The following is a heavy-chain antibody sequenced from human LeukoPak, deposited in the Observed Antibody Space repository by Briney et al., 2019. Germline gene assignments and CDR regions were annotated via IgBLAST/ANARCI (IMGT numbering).Heavy chain of an antibody. D-gene: IGHD4-17*01. Sequence: PGGSLRLSCAASGFTFSSYAMSWVRQAPGKGLAWVSAISGNGVNTYYADSVKGRFTISRDNSQNTLYLQMNSLRAEDTAVYYCSKRSPYGGPDSWGQGTLVTVSS. V-gene: IGHV3-23*01. CDR1: GFTFSSYA. J-gene: IGHJ4*02. CDR2: ISGNGVNT. CDR3: SKRSPYGGPDS.